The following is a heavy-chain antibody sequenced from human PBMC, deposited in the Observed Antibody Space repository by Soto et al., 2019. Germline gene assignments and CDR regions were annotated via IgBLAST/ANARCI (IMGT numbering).Heavy chain of an antibody. CDR1: GGSFSSYY. Sequence: QVQLQESGPGLVKPSETLSLSCTVSGGSFSSYYCNWVRKSAGKGLEWIGRIYPTGSTTYNPSLKSRLTMSVDTSKNQFSLRLTSMTAADTAVYSCATGRSEIVPGAMDTWGQGTLVNFSS. CDR2: IYPTGST. V-gene: IGHV4-4*07. J-gene: IGHJ5*02. D-gene: IGHD2-2*01. CDR3: ATGRSEIVPGAMDT.